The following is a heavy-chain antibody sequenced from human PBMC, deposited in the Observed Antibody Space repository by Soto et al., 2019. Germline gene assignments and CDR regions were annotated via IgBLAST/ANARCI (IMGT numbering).Heavy chain of an antibody. CDR1: GYTFTGYY. V-gene: IGHV1-2*04. CDR2: INPNSGGT. D-gene: IGHD3-3*01. Sequence: ASVKVSCKASGYTFTGYYMHWVRQAPGQGLEWMGWINPNSGGTNYAQKFQGWVTMTRDTSISTAYMELSRLRSDDTAVYYCARGGGFLEWLSNGDGAFDIWGQGTMVTVSS. CDR3: ARGGGFLEWLSNGDGAFDI. J-gene: IGHJ3*02.